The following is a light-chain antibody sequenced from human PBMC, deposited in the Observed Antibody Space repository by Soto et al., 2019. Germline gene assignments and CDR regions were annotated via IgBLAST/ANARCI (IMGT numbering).Light chain of an antibody. CDR2: SNN. V-gene: IGLV1-44*01. CDR1: SSNIGSNT. J-gene: IGLJ2*01. CDR3: EVWDESLNGPV. Sequence: QSVLTQPPSASGTPGQRVSISCSGSSSNIGSNTVNWYQQLPGTAPKLLIYSNNQRPSGVPDRFSGSKSGTSASLAISGLQCEDEADYYCEVWDESLNGPVFGGGTKLTVL.